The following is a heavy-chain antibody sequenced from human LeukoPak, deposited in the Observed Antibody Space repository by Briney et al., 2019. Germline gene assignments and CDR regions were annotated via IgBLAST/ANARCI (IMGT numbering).Heavy chain of an antibody. V-gene: IGHV2-5*02. CDR1: GFSLSTSGVA. D-gene: IGHD5-12*01. CDR2: ISWEDDK. Sequence: SGPTLVNPTQTLTLTCTFSGFSLSTSGVAVGWIRQSPGKALEWLAFISWEDDKIYSPSLKSRLTITKDTSKNQVILTMTNMDPVDTATYYCAHIDGSREYSGYDAFDVWGPGTKVTVSS. J-gene: IGHJ3*01. CDR3: AHIDGSREYSGYDAFDV.